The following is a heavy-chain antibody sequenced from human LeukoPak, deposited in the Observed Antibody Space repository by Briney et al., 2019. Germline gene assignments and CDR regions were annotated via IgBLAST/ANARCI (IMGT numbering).Heavy chain of an antibody. CDR1: GFTFSSYG. V-gene: IGHV3-30*02. Sequence: GGSLRLSCAASGFTFSSYGMHWVRQAPGKGLEWVAFIRYDGSNKYYADSVKGRFTISRDNSKNTLYLQMNSLRPDDTAVYYCAKDVGVATIEVYYFDYWGQGTLVTVSS. CDR3: AKDVGVATIEVYYFDY. J-gene: IGHJ4*02. CDR2: IRYDGSNK. D-gene: IGHD5-12*01.